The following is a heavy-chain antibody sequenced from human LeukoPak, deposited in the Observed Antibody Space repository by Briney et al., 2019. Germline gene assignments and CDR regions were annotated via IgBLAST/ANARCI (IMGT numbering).Heavy chain of an antibody. CDR1: GFTFSSYW. V-gene: IGHV3-74*01. D-gene: IGHD3-16*01. J-gene: IGHJ4*02. CDR3: VRPQYYGSRFDS. Sequence: AGGSLRLSCAASGFTFSSYWMHCGCQAPGKGLVWVARINSDGSNTQYADSVKGRVTISRDNANNTLYLQMHSLRAEETAVYFCVRPQYYGSRFDSWGQGTLVSVSS. CDR2: INSDGSNT.